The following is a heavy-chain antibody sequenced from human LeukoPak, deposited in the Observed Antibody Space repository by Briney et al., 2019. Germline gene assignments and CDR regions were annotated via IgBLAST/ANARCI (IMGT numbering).Heavy chain of an antibody. CDR2: IYSGGNT. J-gene: IGHJ4*01. D-gene: IGHD6-19*01. CDR3: ARAGFYSGWYLVDF. V-gene: IGHV3-53*03. CDR1: GFTVSNNY. Sequence: PGGSLRLSCAASGFTVSNNYMSWVRQRPGKGLEWVSVIYSGGNTYYADSVRGRFTISRDNSQNTLYLQMNSLRVDDTALYFCARAGFYSGWYLVDFWGHGTLVTVSS.